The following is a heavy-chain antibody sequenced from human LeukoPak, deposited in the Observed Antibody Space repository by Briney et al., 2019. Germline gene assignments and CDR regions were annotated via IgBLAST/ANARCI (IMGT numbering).Heavy chain of an antibody. CDR2: IWHDGSNK. J-gene: IGHJ4*02. V-gene: IGHV3-33*06. CDR3: AKAAGYSSGWPFEY. D-gene: IGHD6-19*01. Sequence: PGGSLRLSCAASGFTFNSYGIHWVRQAPGKGLEWVAVIWHDGSNKYYADSVKGRFTISRDNSKNTLYLQINSLRAEDTAFYYCAKAAGYSSGWPFEYWGQGTLVTVSS. CDR1: GFTFNSYG.